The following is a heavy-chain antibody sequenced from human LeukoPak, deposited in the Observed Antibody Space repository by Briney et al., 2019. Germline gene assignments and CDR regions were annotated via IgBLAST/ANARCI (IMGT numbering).Heavy chain of an antibody. Sequence: SETLSLTCAVYGGSFSGYYWSWIRQPPAKGLEWIGEINDSGSTNYNLSLKSRVTISVDTSKNQFSLKLSSVNAADTAVYYCARGRGLAAAGTRAFARYYYGMDVWGQGTTVTVSS. V-gene: IGHV4-34*01. CDR2: INDSGST. D-gene: IGHD6-13*01. CDR1: GGSFSGYY. CDR3: ARGRGLAAAGTRAFARYYYGMDV. J-gene: IGHJ6*02.